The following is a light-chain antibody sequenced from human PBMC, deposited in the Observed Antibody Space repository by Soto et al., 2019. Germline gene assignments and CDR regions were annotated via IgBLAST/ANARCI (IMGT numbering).Light chain of an antibody. Sequence: QSALTQPASVSGSPGQSITISCTGTSSDVGGYNYVSWYQHHPGKAPKLMIYDVTDRPSGIYFRFSGSKSGNTASLTIARLQAEDEADYYCSSYTSSNTVLFGSGTKLAVL. CDR1: SSDVGGYNY. CDR2: DVT. V-gene: IGLV2-14*03. J-gene: IGLJ2*01. CDR3: SSYTSSNTVL.